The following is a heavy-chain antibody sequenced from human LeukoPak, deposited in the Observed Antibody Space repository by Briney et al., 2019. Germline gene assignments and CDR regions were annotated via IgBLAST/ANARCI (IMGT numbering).Heavy chain of an antibody. D-gene: IGHD3-3*01. CDR2: IYYSGST. J-gene: IGHJ4*02. CDR3: ARDTGLRNTVFGHRGVYFDY. V-gene: IGHV4-59*01. CDR1: GGSISSYY. Sequence: SETLSLTCTVSGGSISSYYWSWIRQPPGKGLVWIGYIYYSGSTNYNPSLKSRVTISVDTSKNQSSLKLSSVTAADTAVYYCARDTGLRNTVFGHRGVYFDYWGQGTLVTVSS.